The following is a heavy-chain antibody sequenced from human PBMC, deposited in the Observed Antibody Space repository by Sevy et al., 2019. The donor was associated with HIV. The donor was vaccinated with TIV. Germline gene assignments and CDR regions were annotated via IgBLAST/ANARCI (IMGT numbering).Heavy chain of an antibody. CDR2: VHYTGRT. CDR1: GGSLSSYY. CDR3: ARAYYQNPGTLQH. Sequence: SEILSLTCTVSGGSLSSYYWSWIRQPPGKGLEYIGYVHYTGRTDYNPALTSRVTMSLDTSKSHFSLTLNSVTAADTAVYYCARAYYQNPGTLQHWGQGALVTVSS. D-gene: IGHD3-22*01. V-gene: IGHV4-59*13. J-gene: IGHJ1*01.